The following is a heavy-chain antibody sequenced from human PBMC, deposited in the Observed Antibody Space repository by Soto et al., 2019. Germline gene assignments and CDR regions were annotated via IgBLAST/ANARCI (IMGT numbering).Heavy chain of an antibody. CDR3: AKGGTYYDILTCYSHFDY. J-gene: IGHJ4*02. CDR2: ISSHGCST. V-gene: IGHV3-23*01. D-gene: IGHD3-9*01. Sequence: PAGTLRLSCAASGFTFSSYAMSWVRQAPGKGLEWVSAISSHGCSTYYADSVKGRFTIIRDNAKNTLYRQINSLRAEDTAVYYCAKGGTYYDILTCYSHFDYWGQGTLVTVCS. CDR1: GFTFSSYA.